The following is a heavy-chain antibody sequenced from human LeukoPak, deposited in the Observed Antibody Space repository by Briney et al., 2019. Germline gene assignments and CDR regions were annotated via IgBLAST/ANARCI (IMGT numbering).Heavy chain of an antibody. CDR2: IRYDGSNK. Sequence: TGGSLRLSCAASGFTFSSYGMHWVRQAPGKGLEWVAFIRYDGSNKYYADSVKGRLTISRDNSKNTLYLQMNSLRAEDTAVYYCAKDRDGYNWFDPWGQGTLVTVSS. D-gene: IGHD5-24*01. V-gene: IGHV3-30*02. CDR3: AKDRDGYNWFDP. CDR1: GFTFSSYG. J-gene: IGHJ5*02.